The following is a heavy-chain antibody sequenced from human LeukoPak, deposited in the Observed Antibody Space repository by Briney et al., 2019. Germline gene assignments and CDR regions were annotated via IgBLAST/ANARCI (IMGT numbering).Heavy chain of an antibody. CDR1: GFTFSSYA. CDR2: ISYDGSNK. J-gene: IGHJ4*02. V-gene: IGHV3-30-3*01. D-gene: IGHD2-15*01. CDR3: AGDLAASEVVLDY. Sequence: GGSLRLSCAASGFTFSSYAMHWVRQAPGKGLEWVAVISYDGSNKYYADSVKGRFTISRDNSKNTLYLQMNSLRAEDTAVYYCAGDLAASEVVLDYWGQGTLVTVSS.